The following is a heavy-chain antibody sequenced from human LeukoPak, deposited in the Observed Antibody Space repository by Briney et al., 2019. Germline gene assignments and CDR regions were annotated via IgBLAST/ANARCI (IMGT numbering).Heavy chain of an antibody. CDR2: IYYSGTT. J-gene: IGHJ4*02. D-gene: IGHD6-19*01. CDR3: ARAPAVAGPSAFDY. V-gene: IGHV4-39*07. CDR1: VGSISSSSYH. Sequence: PSETLSLTCTVSVGSISSSSYHWGWIRQPPGKGLEWIASIYYSGTTYYNPSLKSRVTISVDTSKNQFSLKLSSVTAADTAVYYCARAPAVAGPSAFDYWGQGTLVTVSS.